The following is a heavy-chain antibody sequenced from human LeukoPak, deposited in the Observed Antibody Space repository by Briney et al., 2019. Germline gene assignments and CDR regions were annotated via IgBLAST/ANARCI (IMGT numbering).Heavy chain of an antibody. D-gene: IGHD2-21*02. CDR3: ARTYGGDGGQRFDY. CDR1: GFTFSSYG. J-gene: IGHJ4*02. Sequence: GGSLRLPCAASGFTFSSYGMNWVRQAPGKGLEWVSSIGSSSDYIYYADSVKDRFTISRDNAKNSLYLQMNSLRAEDTAIYYCARTYGGDGGQRFDYWGQGTLVTVSS. V-gene: IGHV3-21*01. CDR2: IGSSSDYI.